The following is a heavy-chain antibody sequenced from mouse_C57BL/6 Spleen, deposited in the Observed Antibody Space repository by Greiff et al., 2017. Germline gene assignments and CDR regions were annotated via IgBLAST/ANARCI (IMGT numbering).Heavy chain of an antibody. CDR3: ARRSHGSSPWFAY. V-gene: IGHV1-80*01. J-gene: IGHJ3*01. CDR2: IYPGDGDT. D-gene: IGHD1-1*01. CDR1: GYAFSSYW. Sequence: QVQLQQPGAELMMPGASVKVSCKASGYAFSSYWMNWVKQRPGKGLEWIGQIYPGDGDTNYNGKFKGKATLTADKSSSTAYMQLSSLTSEDSAVYFCARRSHGSSPWFAYWGQGTLVTVSA.